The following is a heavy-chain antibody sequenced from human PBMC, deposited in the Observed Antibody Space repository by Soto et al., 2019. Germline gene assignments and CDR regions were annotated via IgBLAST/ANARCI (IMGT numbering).Heavy chain of an antibody. J-gene: IGHJ6*02. CDR2: IIPISDTT. V-gene: IGHV1-69*01. CDR1: GGTFSSYA. Sequence: QVQLVQSGAEVKKPGSSVKVSCKASGGTFSSYAISWVRQAPGQGLEWMGGIIPISDTTNYAQKFQGRGTITADESTSTAYMELSSLRSEDPAVYYCARSQGSSTSLEIYYYYYYGMDGWGQGTRVTVSS. CDR3: ARSQGSSTSLEIYYYYYYGMDG. D-gene: IGHD2-2*01.